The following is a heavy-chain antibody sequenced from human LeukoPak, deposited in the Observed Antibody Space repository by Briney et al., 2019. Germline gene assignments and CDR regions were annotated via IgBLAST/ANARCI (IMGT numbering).Heavy chain of an antibody. CDR2: ISGSGGST. Sequence: PGGSLRLPCAGSGFTFSSYAMSWVRQAPGKGLGWVSAISGSGGSTYYADSVKGRFTISRDNSKNTLYLQMNSLRAEDTAVYYCATPTVLRIAAAGGHLRRAFYIWGQGTLVTVSS. J-gene: IGHJ4*02. D-gene: IGHD6-13*01. CDR3: ATPTVLRIAAAGGHLRRAFYI. CDR1: GFTFSSYA. V-gene: IGHV3-23*01.